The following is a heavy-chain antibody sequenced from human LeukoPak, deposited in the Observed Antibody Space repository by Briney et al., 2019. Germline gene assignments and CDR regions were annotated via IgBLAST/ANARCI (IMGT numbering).Heavy chain of an antibody. J-gene: IGHJ4*02. CDR2: ISYDGSNK. CDR3: ATEYYYDSSGYYYAGSFFDY. D-gene: IGHD3-22*01. Sequence: GGSLRLSCAASGFTFSSYGMHWVRQAPGKGLEWVAVISYDGSNKYYADSVKGRFTISRDNSKNTLYPQMNSLRAEDTAVYYCATEYYYDSSGYYYAGSFFDYWGQGTLVTVSS. CDR1: GFTFSSYG. V-gene: IGHV3-30*03.